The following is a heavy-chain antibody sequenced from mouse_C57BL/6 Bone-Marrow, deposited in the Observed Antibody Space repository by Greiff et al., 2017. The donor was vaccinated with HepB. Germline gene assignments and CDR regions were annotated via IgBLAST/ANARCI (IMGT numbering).Heavy chain of an antibody. CDR2: ISNLAYSI. D-gene: IGHD2-3*01. V-gene: IGHV5-15*01. CDR1: GFTFSDYG. CDR3: ARQGIYDGYYDAMDY. J-gene: IGHJ4*01. Sequence: EVKLVESGGGLVQPGGSLKLSCAASGFTFSDYGMAWVRQAPRKGPEWVAFISNLAYSIYYADTVTGRFTISRENAKNTLYLEMSSLRSEDTAMYYCARQGIYDGYYDAMDYWGQGTSVTVSS.